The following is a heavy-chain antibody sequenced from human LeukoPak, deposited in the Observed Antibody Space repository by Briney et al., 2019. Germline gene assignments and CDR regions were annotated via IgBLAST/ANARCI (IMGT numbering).Heavy chain of an antibody. CDR1: GFTFSSYG. CDR3: AKGSTWELLLGFNPDY. Sequence: PGRSLRPSCAASGFTFSSYGMHWVRQAPGKGLEWVAVISYDGSNKYYADSVKGRFTISRDNSKNTLYLQMNSLRAEDTAVYYCAKGSTWELLLGFNPDYWGQGTLVTVSS. J-gene: IGHJ4*02. CDR2: ISYDGSNK. D-gene: IGHD1-26*01. V-gene: IGHV3-30*18.